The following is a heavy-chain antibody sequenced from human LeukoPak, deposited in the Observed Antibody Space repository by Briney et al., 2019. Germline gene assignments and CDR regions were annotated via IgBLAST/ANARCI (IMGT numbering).Heavy chain of an antibody. Sequence: SETLSLTCAVSGYSISSGYYWGWIRQPPGKGLEWIGSIYHSGSTYYNPSLKSRVTISVDTSKNQFSLKLSSVTAADTAVYYWAGEEEGEGGRYYGSGSYLFDYWGQGTLVTVSS. CDR2: IYHSGST. D-gene: IGHD3-10*01. V-gene: IGHV4-38-2*02. CDR3: AGEEEGEGGRYYGSGSYLFDY. CDR1: GYSISSGYY. J-gene: IGHJ4*02.